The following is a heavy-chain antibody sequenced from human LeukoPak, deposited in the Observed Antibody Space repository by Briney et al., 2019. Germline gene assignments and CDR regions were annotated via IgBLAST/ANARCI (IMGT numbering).Heavy chain of an antibody. Sequence: SETLSPTCTVSGYSISSGYYWGWIRQPPGKGLEWIGSIYHSGSTYYNPSLKSRVTISVDTSKNQFSLKLSSVTAADTAVYYCARLVGATRGWFDPWGQGTLVTVSS. D-gene: IGHD1-26*01. V-gene: IGHV4-38-2*02. J-gene: IGHJ5*02. CDR2: IYHSGST. CDR1: GYSISSGYY. CDR3: ARLVGATRGWFDP.